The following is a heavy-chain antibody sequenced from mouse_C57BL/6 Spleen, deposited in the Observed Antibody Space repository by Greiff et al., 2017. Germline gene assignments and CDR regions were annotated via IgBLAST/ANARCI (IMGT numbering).Heavy chain of an antibody. CDR3: AREGGYCYAMDY. CDR2: ISAGGSYT. Sequence: EVKLEESGGGLVKPGGSLKLSCAASGFTFSGYAMPWVRQTPEKRLEWVAYISAGGSYTDYADKVKGRFTISRDNAKNNLFLQMSRLKSEDTAMYYCAREGGYCYAMDYWGQGTSLTVSS. J-gene: IGHJ4*01. D-gene: IGHD3-1*01. V-gene: IGHV5-4*01. CDR1: GFTFSGYA.